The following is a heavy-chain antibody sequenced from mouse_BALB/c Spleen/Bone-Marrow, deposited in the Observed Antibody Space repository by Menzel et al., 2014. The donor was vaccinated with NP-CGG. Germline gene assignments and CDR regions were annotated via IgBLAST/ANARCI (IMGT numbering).Heavy chain of an antibody. D-gene: IGHD2-4*01. CDR2: INVNGDTT. CDR1: GFTFSSYG. V-gene: IGHV5-6-3*01. J-gene: IGHJ3*01. Sequence: DVLLVESGGGLVQPGGSLKLSCAASGFTFSSYGMSWVRQTPDKRLEMIATINVNGDTTYHPDSVKGRFTISRDNVKNTLYLQMSSLESEDTAMYYCARGYDYSSWFAYWGQGTLVTVSA. CDR3: ARGYDYSSWFAY.